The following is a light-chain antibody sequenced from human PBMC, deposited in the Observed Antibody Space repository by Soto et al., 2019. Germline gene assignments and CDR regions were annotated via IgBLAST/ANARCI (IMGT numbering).Light chain of an antibody. V-gene: IGKV3-20*01. J-gene: IGKJ1*01. CDR3: QQYGTSPRT. Sequence: DIVMTQSPGTLSLSPGERATLSCRASQSISSNYLAWYQQKPGQSPRLLIYGASSRATGIPDRFSGRGSGKDFTLTISRLEPEDFAVYFCQQYGTSPRTFGQGTKVEIK. CDR1: QSISSNY. CDR2: GAS.